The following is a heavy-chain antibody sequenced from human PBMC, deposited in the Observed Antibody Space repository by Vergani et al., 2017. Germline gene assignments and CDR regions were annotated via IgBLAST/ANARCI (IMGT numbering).Heavy chain of an antibody. D-gene: IGHD1-14*01. CDR3: AMVQPLSGFDP. Sequence: EVQLLESGGGLVQPGGSLRLSCAASGFTFSSYAMSWVRQAPGKGLEWVSAISGSGGSTYYADAVKGRFTIARDNSTNTLYLQMNSLRAEDTAVYYCAMVQPLSGFDPWGQGTLVTVSS. CDR2: ISGSGGST. V-gene: IGHV3-23*01. J-gene: IGHJ5*02. CDR1: GFTFSSYA.